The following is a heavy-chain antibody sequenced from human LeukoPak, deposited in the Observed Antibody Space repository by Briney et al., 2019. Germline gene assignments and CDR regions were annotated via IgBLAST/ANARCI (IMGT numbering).Heavy chain of an antibody. Sequence: GESLKISCKGSGYSFTSYWIGWVRQMPGKGLEWMGIIYPGDSDTRYSPSSQGQVTISADKSISTAYLQWSSLKASDTAMYYCASTPFTVGGLRYFDWGLFDYWGQGTLVTVSS. D-gene: IGHD3-9*01. J-gene: IGHJ4*02. CDR3: ASTPFTVGGLRYFDWGLFDY. CDR1: GYSFTSYW. V-gene: IGHV5-51*01. CDR2: IYPGDSDT.